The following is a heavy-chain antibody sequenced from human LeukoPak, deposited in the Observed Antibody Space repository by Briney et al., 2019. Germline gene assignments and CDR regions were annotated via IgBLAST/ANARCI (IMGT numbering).Heavy chain of an antibody. V-gene: IGHV3-21*01. CDR3: ARDAGDSSGYYDFDY. CDR1: GFTFSSYS. CDR2: ISSSSSYI. D-gene: IGHD3-22*01. Sequence: GGSLRLSCAASGFTFSSYSMNWVCQAPGKGLEWVSSISSSSSYIYYADSVKGRFTISRDNAKNSLYLQMNSLRAEDTAVYFCARDAGDSSGYYDFDYWGQGTLVTVSS. J-gene: IGHJ4*02.